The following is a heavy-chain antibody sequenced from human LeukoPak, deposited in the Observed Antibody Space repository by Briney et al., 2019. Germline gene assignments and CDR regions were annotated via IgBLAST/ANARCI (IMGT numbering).Heavy chain of an antibody. J-gene: IGHJ6*02. CDR3: AKPTSHLYCYGMDV. V-gene: IGHV3-30*18. CDR2: ISYDGSNK. Sequence: GRSLRLSCAASGFTFSSYGMHWVRQAPGKGLEWVAVISYDGSNKYYADSVKGRFTISRDNSKNTLYLQMNSLRAEDTAVYYCAKPTSHLYCYGMDVWGQGTTVTVSS. D-gene: IGHD2-2*01. CDR1: GFTFSSYG.